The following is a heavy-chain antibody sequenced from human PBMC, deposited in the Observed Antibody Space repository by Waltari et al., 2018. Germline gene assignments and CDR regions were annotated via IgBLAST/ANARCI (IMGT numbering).Heavy chain of an antibody. Sequence: QVQLQESGPGLVKPSETLSLTCTVSGGSISSYYWSWIRQPAGKGLEWIGRIYTSGSTNYNPSLKSRVTMSVDTSKNQFSLKLSSVTAADTAVYYCAREMGYCSGGSCRNYYYYYYMDVWGKGTTVTISS. V-gene: IGHV4-4*07. CDR3: AREMGYCSGGSCRNYYYYYYMDV. D-gene: IGHD2-15*01. CDR1: GGSISSYY. J-gene: IGHJ6*03. CDR2: IYTSGST.